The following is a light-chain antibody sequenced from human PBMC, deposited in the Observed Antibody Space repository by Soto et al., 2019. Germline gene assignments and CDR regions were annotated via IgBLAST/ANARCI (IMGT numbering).Light chain of an antibody. J-gene: IGKJ4*01. CDR3: QKYNTVPLT. V-gene: IGKV1-27*01. CDR1: QGVSNY. CDR2: GAS. Sequence: DIQMTQSPSSLSASVGARVTITCRATQGVSNYLAWYQQKPGRPPKLLIFGASTLESGVPSRFSGSGSGTDFTLTISSLQPEDVATYYCQKYNTVPLTFGGGTKVEIK.